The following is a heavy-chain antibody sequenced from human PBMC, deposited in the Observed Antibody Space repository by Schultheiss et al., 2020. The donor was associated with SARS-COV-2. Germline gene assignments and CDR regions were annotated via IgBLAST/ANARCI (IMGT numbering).Heavy chain of an antibody. V-gene: IGHV1-18*01. J-gene: IGHJ6*02. CDR3: ARDRWERKWDYYYGMDV. CDR2: IIPIFGTA. CDR1: GYTFTSYG. D-gene: IGHD4-23*01. Sequence: ASVKVSCKASGYTFTSYGISWVRQAPGQGLEWMGGIIPIFGTANYAQKFQGRVTMTTDTSTSTAYMELRSLRSDDTAVYYCARDRWERKWDYYYGMDVWGQGTTVTVSS.